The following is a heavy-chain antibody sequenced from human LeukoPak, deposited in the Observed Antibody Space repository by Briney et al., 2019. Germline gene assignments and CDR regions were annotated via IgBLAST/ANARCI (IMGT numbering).Heavy chain of an antibody. CDR2: MNPNSGNT. Sequence: GASVKVSCKASGYTFTSYDINWVRQATGQGLEWMGWMNPNSGNTGYAQKFQGRVTMTRNTSISTAYMELSSLRSEDTAVYYCARGTWIQFYYYYYYGMDVWGQGTTVTVSS. D-gene: IGHD5-12*01. CDR1: GYTFTSYD. CDR3: ARGTWIQFYYYYYYGMDV. V-gene: IGHV1-8*01. J-gene: IGHJ6*02.